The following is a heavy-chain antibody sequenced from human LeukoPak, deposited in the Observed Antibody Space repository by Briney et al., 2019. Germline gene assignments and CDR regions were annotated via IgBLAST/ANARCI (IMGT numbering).Heavy chain of an antibody. CDR2: INAGNGNT. V-gene: IGHV1-3*01. CDR3: ARDRYFGGYSYGFGY. D-gene: IGHD5-18*01. J-gene: IGHJ4*02. Sequence: HGASVKGSCKASGYTFTSYSIHWVLHPPGQRLEGMGWINAGNGNTKYSQKFQGRVTITRDTSASTAYMELSSLRSEDTAVYYCARDRYFGGYSYGFGYWGQGTLVTVSS. CDR1: GYTFTSYS.